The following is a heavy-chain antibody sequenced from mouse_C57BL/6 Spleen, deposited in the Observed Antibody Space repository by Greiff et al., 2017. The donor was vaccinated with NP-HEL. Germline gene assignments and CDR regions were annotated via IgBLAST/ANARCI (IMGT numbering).Heavy chain of an antibody. CDR2: IDPEDGDT. V-gene: IGHV14-1*01. D-gene: IGHD1-1*01. CDR1: GFNIKDYY. CDR3: TTHSDYYGSRGFAY. J-gene: IGHJ3*01. Sequence: EVQLQQSGAELVRPGASVKLSCTASGFNIKDYYMHWVKQRPEQGLEWIGRIDPEDGDTEYAPKFQGKATMTADTSSNTAYLQLRSLTADDTAVYYCTTHSDYYGSRGFAYWGQGTLVTVSA.